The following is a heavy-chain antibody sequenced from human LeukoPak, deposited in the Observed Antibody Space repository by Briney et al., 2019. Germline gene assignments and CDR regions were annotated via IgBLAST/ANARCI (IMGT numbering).Heavy chain of an antibody. J-gene: IGHJ5*02. D-gene: IGHD4-17*01. CDR2: IYGDGST. Sequence: GGSLRLSCAASGFTVSSNYMSWVRQAPGKGLEWVSVIYGDGSTSYADSVKGRFTITRDNSKNTLYLQMDSLRAEDTAVYYCARAVTTSYRRYNWFDPWGQGTLVTVSS. CDR3: ARAVTTSYRRYNWFDP. V-gene: IGHV3-53*01. CDR1: GFTVSSNY.